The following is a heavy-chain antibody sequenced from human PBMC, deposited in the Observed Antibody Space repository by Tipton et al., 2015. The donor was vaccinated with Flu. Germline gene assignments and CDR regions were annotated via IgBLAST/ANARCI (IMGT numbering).Heavy chain of an antibody. CDR2: IYSGGST. D-gene: IGHD6-13*01. J-gene: IGHJ4*02. Sequence: SLRLSCAASGFTVSSNYMSWVRQAPGKGLEWVSVIYSGGSTYYADSVKGRFTISRDNSKNTLYLQMNSLRAEDTAVYYCAREREGYIAAATYYFDYWGQGTLVTVSS. V-gene: IGHV3-53*01. CDR3: AREREGYIAAATYYFDY. CDR1: GFTVSSNY.